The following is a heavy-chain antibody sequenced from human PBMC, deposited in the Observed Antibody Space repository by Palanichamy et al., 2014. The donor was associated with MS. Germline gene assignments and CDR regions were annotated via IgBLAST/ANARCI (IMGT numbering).Heavy chain of an antibody. CDR1: GDSITSSY. J-gene: IGHJ4*02. D-gene: IGHD6-13*01. CDR2: RYHRGST. V-gene: IGHV4-59*08. Sequence: QVQLQESGPGLVKPSETLSLTCTVSGDSITSSYWNWIRQSPGKGLEWIGYRYHRGSTYYNPSLKSRVFMSLDTSKNEFSLRLSSVTAADTAVYYCARSYALSGYDRLLLDYWGQGSLVTVSS. CDR3: ARSYALSGYDRLLLDY.